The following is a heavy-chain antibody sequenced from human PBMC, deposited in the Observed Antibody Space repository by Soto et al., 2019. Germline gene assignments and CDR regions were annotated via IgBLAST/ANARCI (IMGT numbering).Heavy chain of an antibody. V-gene: IGHV1-3*01. CDR2: INAGNGNT. CDR3: ARGSGYYYWDDY. Sequence: ASVKVSCKASGYTFTVYYMHWVRQAPGQRLEWMGWINAGNGNTKYSQKFQGRVTITRDTSASTAYMELSSLRSEDTAVYYCARGSGYYYWDDYWGQGTLVTVSS. J-gene: IGHJ4*02. D-gene: IGHD3-22*01. CDR1: GYTFTVYY.